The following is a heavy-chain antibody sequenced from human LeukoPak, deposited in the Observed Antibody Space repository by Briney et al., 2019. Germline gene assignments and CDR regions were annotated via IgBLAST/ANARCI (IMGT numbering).Heavy chain of an antibody. Sequence: GGSLRLSCAASGFTVSSNYMSWVRQAPGKGLEWVSVIYSGGSTYYADSVKGRFTISRDNSKNTLYLQMNGLRAEDTAVYYCVSSGYYYGENFDYWGQGTLVTVSS. CDR3: VSSGYYYGENFDY. D-gene: IGHD3-22*01. V-gene: IGHV3-66*02. CDR1: GFTVSSNY. CDR2: IYSGGST. J-gene: IGHJ4*02.